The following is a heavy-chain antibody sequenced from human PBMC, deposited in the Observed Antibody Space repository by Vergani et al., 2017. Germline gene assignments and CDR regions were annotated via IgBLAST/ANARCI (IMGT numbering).Heavy chain of an antibody. Sequence: QVQLVQSGAEVKKPGASVKVSCKASGYTFTSYGISWVRQAPGQGLEWMGWISAYHGNTNYAQKLQGRVTMTTDTSTSTAYMELRSLRSDDTAVYYFARERALYYDFWSGYYKGGGYYYYMDVWGKGTTVTVSS. D-gene: IGHD3-3*01. CDR2: ISAYHGNT. CDR1: GYTFTSYG. J-gene: IGHJ6*03. CDR3: ARERALYYDFWSGYYKGGGYYYYMDV. V-gene: IGHV1-18*01.